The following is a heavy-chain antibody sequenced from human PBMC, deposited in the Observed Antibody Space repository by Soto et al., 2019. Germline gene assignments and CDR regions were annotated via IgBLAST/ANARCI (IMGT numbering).Heavy chain of an antibody. D-gene: IGHD3-3*01. J-gene: IGHJ5*02. V-gene: IGHV4-34*01. CDR2: INHSGST. CDR3: AALRFWIDP. Sequence: SETLSLTCAVYGGSFSGYYWSWIRQPPGKGLEWIGEINHSGSTYYNPSLKSRVTISVDRSKNQFSLKLSSVTAADTAVYYCAALRFWIDPWGQGTLVTVSS. CDR1: GGSFSGYY.